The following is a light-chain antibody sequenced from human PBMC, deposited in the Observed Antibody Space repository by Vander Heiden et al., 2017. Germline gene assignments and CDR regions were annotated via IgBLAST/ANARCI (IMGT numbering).Light chain of an antibody. J-gene: IGLJ1*01. CDR2: EHT. Sequence: SYELPQPPSVSVSPGQTASITCSAEALPRKYAAWYQQKSGQAPVMLIQEHTKRPAGSPDRRSGASSGTVATSPISGAQVEDEADYYCYPTDSSGNQRVFGTGTKVTVL. CDR1: ALPRKY. V-gene: IGLV3-10*01. CDR3: YPTDSSGNQRV.